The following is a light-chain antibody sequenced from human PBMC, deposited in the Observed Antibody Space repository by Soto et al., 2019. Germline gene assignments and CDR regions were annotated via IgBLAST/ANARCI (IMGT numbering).Light chain of an antibody. CDR2: AAS. Sequence: DIHMTQSPSTQSHSLGPILTINCXASQGISSWLAWYQQKPEKAPKSLIYAASSLQSGVPSRFSGSGSGTDFTLTISSLQPEDFATYYCQQYNSYPITFGQGTRLEIK. CDR1: QGISSW. CDR3: QQYNSYPIT. V-gene: IGKV1D-16*01. J-gene: IGKJ5*01.